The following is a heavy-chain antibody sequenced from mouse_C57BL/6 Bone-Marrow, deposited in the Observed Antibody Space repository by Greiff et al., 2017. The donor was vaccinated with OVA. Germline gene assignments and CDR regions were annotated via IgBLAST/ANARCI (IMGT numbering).Heavy chain of an antibody. CDR3: AHRLLDY. D-gene: IGHD1-2*01. J-gene: IGHJ2*01. Sequence: QVQLQQPGPELVKPGASVKLSCKASGYSFTSYWMHWVKQRPGQGLEWIGMIHPKGGSTNYNEKFKSKATLTVDKSSSTAYMQISSLTSEDSAAYYCAHRLLDYGGQGTTLTVSS. V-gene: IGHV1-64*01. CDR1: GYSFTSYW. CDR2: IHPKGGST.